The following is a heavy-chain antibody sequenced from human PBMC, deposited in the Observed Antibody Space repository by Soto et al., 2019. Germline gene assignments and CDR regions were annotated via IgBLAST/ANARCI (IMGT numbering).Heavy chain of an antibody. CDR2: IYWDNDK. CDR1: GFSLNTRGVG. J-gene: IGHJ4*02. V-gene: IGHV2-5*02. D-gene: IGHD3-10*01. Sequence: QITLKESGPPLVKPTQTLTLTCAFSGFSLNTRGVGVGWIRQPPGKALEWLALIYWDNDKRYSPSLKSRLTIPKDTPKNHVVLMMTDMDPVDTAAYYCAQNNYYGSGSVYWGQGTLVTVSS. CDR3: AQNNYYGSGSVY.